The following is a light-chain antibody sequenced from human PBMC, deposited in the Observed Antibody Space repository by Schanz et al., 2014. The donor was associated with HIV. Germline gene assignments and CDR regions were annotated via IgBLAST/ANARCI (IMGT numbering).Light chain of an antibody. Sequence: QAVVTQEPSFSVSPGGTVTLTCGLSSGSVSTTFYPSWYQQIPGQPPRTLIYNTNSRSSGVPDRFSGSILGNKAALTITGAQADDESDYYCVLYMGGGISLFGGGTKLTVL. J-gene: IGLJ2*01. CDR3: VLYMGGGISL. CDR1: SGSVSTTFY. V-gene: IGLV8-61*01. CDR2: NTN.